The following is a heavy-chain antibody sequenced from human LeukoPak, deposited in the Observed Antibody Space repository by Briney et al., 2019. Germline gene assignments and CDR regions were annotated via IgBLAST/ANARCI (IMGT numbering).Heavy chain of an antibody. CDR3: AVATATTFDY. Sequence: GGSLRLSCAASGINLSHLAMYWVSQAPGKGLECVSLISDDTYTKYYADSVKGRSIISRGNSKNMLYLQMNGLGTDDSALYYCAVATATTFDYWGQGSLVTVSS. J-gene: IGHJ4*02. CDR2: ISDDTYTK. D-gene: IGHD4-17*01. V-gene: IGHV3-30*04. CDR1: GINLSHLA.